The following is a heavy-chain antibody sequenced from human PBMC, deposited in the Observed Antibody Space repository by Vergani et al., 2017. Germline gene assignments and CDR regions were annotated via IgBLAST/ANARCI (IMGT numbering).Heavy chain of an antibody. D-gene: IGHD6-19*01. J-gene: IGHJ4*02. CDR1: GCTFSSYG. CDR3: AKYASSGWSDY. V-gene: IGHV3-30*18. CDR2: ISYDGSNK. Sequence: QVQLVESGGGVVQPGRSLRLSCAASGCTFSSYGMHWVRQAPGKGLEWVAVISYDGSNKYYADSVKGRFTISRDNSKNTLYLQMNSLRAEDTAVYYCAKYASSGWSDYWGQGTLVTVSS.